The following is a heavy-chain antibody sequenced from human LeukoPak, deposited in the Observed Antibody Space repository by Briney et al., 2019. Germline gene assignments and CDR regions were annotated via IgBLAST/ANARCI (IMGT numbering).Heavy chain of an antibody. Sequence: QPGGSLRLSCAASGFTFSSYAMHWVRQAPGKGLEYVSAISSNGGSTYYANSVKGRFTISRDNSKNTLYLQMGSLRAEDMAVYYCARGGGIQLWLRLDYWGQGTLVTVSS. J-gene: IGHJ4*02. V-gene: IGHV3-64*01. CDR3: ARGGGIQLWLRLDY. CDR2: ISSNGGST. D-gene: IGHD5-18*01. CDR1: GFTFSSYA.